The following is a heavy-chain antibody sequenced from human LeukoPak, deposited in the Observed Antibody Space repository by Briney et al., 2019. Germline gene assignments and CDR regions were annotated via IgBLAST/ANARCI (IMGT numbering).Heavy chain of an antibody. D-gene: IGHD6-19*01. CDR3: AGGGQWSPFAY. Sequence: PRGSLRLSCAASGLTANNNYMNWVRQAPGEGLEWVSIIYSGGTTYYADSVRGRFTISRDSSKNTVYLQMNSLRAEGTATYYCAGGGQWSPFAYWGQGTLVTVSS. V-gene: IGHV3-53*01. CDR1: GLTANNNY. CDR2: IYSGGTT. J-gene: IGHJ4*02.